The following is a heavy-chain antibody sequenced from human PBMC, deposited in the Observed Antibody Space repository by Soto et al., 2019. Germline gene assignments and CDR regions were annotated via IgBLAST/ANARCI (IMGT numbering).Heavy chain of an antibody. CDR2: IYSGGRN. Sequence: SETLSLTCTVSGGSISSFYWSWIRQPAGKGLEWIGRIYSGGRNNYNPSLKSRTTISVDRSRNQFSLQVSSVTAADTAVYYCAKNLPRTGRFDYWGQGTVVTVSS. CDR1: GGSISSFY. V-gene: IGHV4-4*07. J-gene: IGHJ4*02. CDR3: AKNLPRTGRFDY.